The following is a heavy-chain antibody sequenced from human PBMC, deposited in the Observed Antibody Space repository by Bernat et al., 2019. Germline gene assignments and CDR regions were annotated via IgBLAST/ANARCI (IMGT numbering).Heavy chain of an antibody. D-gene: IGHD2-8*02. CDR2: ISGSGGTT. V-gene: IGHV3-23*04. J-gene: IGHJ4*02. CDR3: TFRGTGGRVY. CDR1: GFTFSSYA. Sequence: VQLVESGGGVVQPGGSLRLSCAASGFTFSSYAMSWVRQAPGKGLEWVSAISGSGGTTYYADSVKGRFTISRDNSKNTLYLQMNSLRAEDSAVYYCTFRGTGGRVYWGQGTLVTVSS.